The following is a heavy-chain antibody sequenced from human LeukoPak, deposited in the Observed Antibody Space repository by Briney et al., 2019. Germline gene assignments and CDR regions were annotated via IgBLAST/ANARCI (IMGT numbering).Heavy chain of an antibody. D-gene: IGHD6-19*01. CDR2: IWHDGSNK. CDR1: GFTFSSYA. J-gene: IGHJ6*02. Sequence: GGSLRLSCAASGFTFSSYAMHWVRQASGKGLEWVAVIWHDGSNKYYAASVKGRFTVSRDNSKNTLYLQINSLRAEDTAVYYCARERVTGTSYYYHYGMDVWGQGTTVTVSS. V-gene: IGHV3-33*01. CDR3: ARERVTGTSYYYHYGMDV.